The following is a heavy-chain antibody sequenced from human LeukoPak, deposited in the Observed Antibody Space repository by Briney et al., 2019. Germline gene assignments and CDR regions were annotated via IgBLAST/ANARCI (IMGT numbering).Heavy chain of an antibody. D-gene: IGHD1-26*01. Sequence: GGSLRLSCAASGFSLTTYGTHWLRQAPGKGLEWVAVIWYDGSRKFYGDSVKGRFTVSRDTFESTMYLQMNSLRAEDTAVYYCAREGLGYAFDIWGQGTMVTVSS. V-gene: IGHV3-33*01. J-gene: IGHJ3*02. CDR3: AREGLGYAFDI. CDR1: GFSLTTYG. CDR2: IWYDGSRK.